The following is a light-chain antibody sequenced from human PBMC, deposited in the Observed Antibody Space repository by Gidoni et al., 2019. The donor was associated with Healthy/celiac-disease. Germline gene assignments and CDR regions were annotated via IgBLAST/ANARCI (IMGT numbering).Light chain of an antibody. V-gene: IGKV3-15*01. J-gene: IGKJ2*01. CDR1: QSVSSN. CDR2: GAS. CDR3: QQYNNWPYT. Sequence: EIVMTQSPATLSGSPGERATISCRASQSVSSNLAWYQQKPGQAPRLLIYGASTRATGIPARFSGSGSGTEFTLTISSLQSEDFAVYYGQQYNNWPYTFGQGTKLEIK.